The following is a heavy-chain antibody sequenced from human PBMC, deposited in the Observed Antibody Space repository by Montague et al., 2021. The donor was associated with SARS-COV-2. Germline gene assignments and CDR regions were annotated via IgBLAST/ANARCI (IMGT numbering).Heavy chain of an antibody. CDR3: VKVSYGTGRYYFDY. D-gene: IGHD3-10*01. CDR2: ISWSSGSI. CDR1: GFTFDDYA. V-gene: IGHV3-9*01. Sequence: SLRLSCAASGFTFDDYAMHRVRQAPGKGLEWVSGISWSSGSIGYADSVKGRFTISRDNAKNSLYLQMSSLRAEDTALYYCVKVSYGTGRYYFDYWGQGTLVTVSS. J-gene: IGHJ4*02.